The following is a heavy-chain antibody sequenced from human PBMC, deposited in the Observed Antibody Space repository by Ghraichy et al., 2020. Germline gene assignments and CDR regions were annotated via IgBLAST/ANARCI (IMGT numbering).Heavy chain of an antibody. V-gene: IGHV3-9*01. CDR2: ISWNSVSI. CDR3: AKWGGSGSYYDYSYYGMDV. CDR1: GFTFDDYA. D-gene: IGHD1-26*01. J-gene: IGHJ6*02. Sequence: SLNISCAASGFTFDDYAMHWVRQAPGKGLEWVSGISWNSVSIGYADSVKGRFTISRDNAKNSLYLQMNTLRTEDTALYFCAKWGGSGSYYDYSYYGMDVWGQGTTVTVSS.